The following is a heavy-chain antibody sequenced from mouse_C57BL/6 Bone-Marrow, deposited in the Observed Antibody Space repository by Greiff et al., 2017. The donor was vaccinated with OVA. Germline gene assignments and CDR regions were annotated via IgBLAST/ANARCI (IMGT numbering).Heavy chain of an antibody. J-gene: IGHJ4*01. V-gene: IGHV14-4*01. CDR3: TTDSNYVLYAMDY. D-gene: IGHD2-5*01. CDR1: GFTIKDDY. CDR2: IDPENGDT. Sequence: EVQVVESGAELVRPGASVKLSCTASGFTIKDDYMHWVKQRPEQGLEWIGWIDPENGDTEYASKFQGKATITADTSSNTAYLPLSSLTSEDTAVYYCTTDSNYVLYAMDYWGQGTSVTVSS.